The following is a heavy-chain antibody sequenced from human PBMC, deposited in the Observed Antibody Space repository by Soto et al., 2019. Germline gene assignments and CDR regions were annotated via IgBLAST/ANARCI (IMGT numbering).Heavy chain of an antibody. CDR1: GFTFSNAW. CDR3: TTDRPRTITMVRGVTPYYYYMDV. CDR2: IKSKTDGGTT. Sequence: GGSLRLSCAASGFTFSNAWMSWVRQAPGKGLEWVGRIKSKTDGGTTDYAAPAKGRFTISRDDSKNTLYLQMNSLKTEDTAVYYCTTDRPRTITMVRGVTPYYYYMDVWGKGTTVTVSS. D-gene: IGHD3-10*01. V-gene: IGHV3-15*01. J-gene: IGHJ6*03.